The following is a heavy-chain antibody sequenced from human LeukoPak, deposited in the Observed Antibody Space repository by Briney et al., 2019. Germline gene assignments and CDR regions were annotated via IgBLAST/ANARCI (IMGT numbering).Heavy chain of an antibody. J-gene: IGHJ4*02. V-gene: IGHV3-23*01. Sequence: GGSLRLSCAASGFTFSSYAMSWVRQAPGKGLEWVSAISGSGGSTYYADSVKGRFTISRDNSKNTLYLQMNSLRAEDKAVYYCAKDGGYGSGSYYFWGQGTLVTVSS. CDR1: GFTFSSYA. D-gene: IGHD3-10*01. CDR2: ISGSGGST. CDR3: AKDGGYGSGSYYF.